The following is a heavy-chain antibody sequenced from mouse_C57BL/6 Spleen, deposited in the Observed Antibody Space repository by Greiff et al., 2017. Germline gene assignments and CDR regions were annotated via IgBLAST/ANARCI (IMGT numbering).Heavy chain of an antibody. J-gene: IGHJ2*01. V-gene: IGHV5-16*01. CDR2: INYDGSST. CDR3: ARDNYGSLYFDY. Sequence: EVQRVESEGGLVQPGSSMKLSCTASGFTFRDYYMAWVRQVPEKGLEWVANINYDGSSTYYLDSLKSRFIISRDNAKNILYLQMSSLKSEDTATYYCARDNYGSLYFDYWGQGTTLTVSS. D-gene: IGHD1-1*01. CDR1: GFTFRDYY.